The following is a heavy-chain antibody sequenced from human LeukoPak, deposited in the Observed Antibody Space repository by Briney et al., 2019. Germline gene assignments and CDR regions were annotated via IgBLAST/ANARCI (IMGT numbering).Heavy chain of an antibody. J-gene: IGHJ4*02. CDR2: IYYSGST. V-gene: IGHV4-59*01. Sequence: SETLSLTCTVSGGSISSYYWSWIRQPPGKGLEWLGYIYYSGSTNYNPSLKSRVTISLDTSKNQFSLKLSSVTAADTAIYYCARELCSGGSCGKFDYWGQGTLVTVSS. CDR3: ARELCSGGSCGKFDY. D-gene: IGHD2-15*01. CDR1: GGSISSYY.